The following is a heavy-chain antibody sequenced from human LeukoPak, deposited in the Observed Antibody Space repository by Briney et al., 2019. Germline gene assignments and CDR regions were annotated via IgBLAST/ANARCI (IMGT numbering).Heavy chain of an antibody. CDR1: GGSISSYY. J-gene: IGHJ3*02. D-gene: IGHD3-3*01. Sequence: SETPSLTCTVPGGSISSYYWSWIRQPPGKGLEWIGYIYYSGSTNYNPSLKSRVTISVDTSKNQFSLKLSSVTAADTAVYYCAGGDLEFLEWPRDAFDIWGQGTMVTVSS. CDR2: IYYSGST. CDR3: AGGDLEFLEWPRDAFDI. V-gene: IGHV4-59*01.